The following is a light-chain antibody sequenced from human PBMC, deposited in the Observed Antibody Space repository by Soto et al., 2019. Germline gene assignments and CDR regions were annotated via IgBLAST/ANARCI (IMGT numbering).Light chain of an antibody. V-gene: IGKV3-15*01. CDR1: QSVANN. CDR2: GAS. J-gene: IGKJ5*01. CDR3: QHYNNWPPIP. Sequence: EIVMTQSPSTLSVSPGDRVTLACRASQSVANNLAWYQQKPGQAPRLLIYGASTRARRIPARFRGGGSETAFTHFISSLQTVDFEVYYCQHYNNWPPIPFGQGTKLEIK.